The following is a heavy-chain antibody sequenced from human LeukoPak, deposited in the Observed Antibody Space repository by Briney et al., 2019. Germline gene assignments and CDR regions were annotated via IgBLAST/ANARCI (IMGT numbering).Heavy chain of an antibody. CDR3: AREAEDSSGPSYYFDY. CDR1: GYTFTSYY. CDR2: INPSGGST. Sequence: ASVKVSCKASGYTFTSYYMHWVRQAPGQGLEWMGIINPSGGSTSYAQKFQGRVTMTRDMSTSTVYMELSRLRSDDTAVYYCAREAEDSSGPSYYFDYWGQGTLVTVSS. J-gene: IGHJ4*02. V-gene: IGHV1-46*01. D-gene: IGHD6-19*01.